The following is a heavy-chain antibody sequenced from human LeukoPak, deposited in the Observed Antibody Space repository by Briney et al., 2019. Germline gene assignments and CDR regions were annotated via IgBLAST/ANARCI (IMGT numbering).Heavy chain of an antibody. CDR1: GGSFSGYY. J-gene: IGHJ4*02. Sequence: SETLSLTCAVYGGSFSGYYWSWIRQPPGKGLEWIGEINHSGSTNYNPSLKSRVTISVDTSKNQFSLKLSSVTAADTAVYYCASARIAVAGFDYWGQGTLVTVSS. CDR3: ASARIAVAGFDY. D-gene: IGHD6-19*01. CDR2: INHSGST. V-gene: IGHV4-34*01.